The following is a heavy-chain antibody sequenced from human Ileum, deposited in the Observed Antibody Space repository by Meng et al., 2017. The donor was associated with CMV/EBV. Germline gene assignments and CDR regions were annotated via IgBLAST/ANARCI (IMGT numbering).Heavy chain of an antibody. Sequence: SETLSLTCTVSGGSIRTNYWTWVRQRPGKGLEYIGEVYYSGSGSYDPTGKSRVSISVDMSKNQLSLRLTSVTAADTAVYYCARLGVTRPPVVYHYFAVDVWGQGTTVTVSS. CDR1: GGSIRTNY. D-gene: IGHD2-2*01. CDR2: VYYSGSG. CDR3: ARLGVTRPPVVYHYFAVDV. V-gene: IGHV4-59*01. J-gene: IGHJ6*02.